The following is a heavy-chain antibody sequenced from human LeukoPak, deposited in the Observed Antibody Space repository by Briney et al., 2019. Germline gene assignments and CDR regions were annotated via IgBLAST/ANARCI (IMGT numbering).Heavy chain of an antibody. Sequence: GGSLRLSCAASGLTGSHNYVSWVRQAPGKGLEWVSAIHTSGDTCYADSVKGRFTISRDTSKNTLYLQINSLRVEDTAVYYCIVLGDSNHWGQGTLVTVSS. D-gene: IGHD4-17*01. CDR3: IVLGDSNH. V-gene: IGHV3-53*01. J-gene: IGHJ5*02. CDR1: GLTGSHNY. CDR2: IHTSGDT.